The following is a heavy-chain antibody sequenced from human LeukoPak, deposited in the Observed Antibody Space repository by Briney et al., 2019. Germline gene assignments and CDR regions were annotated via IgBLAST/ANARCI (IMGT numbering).Heavy chain of an antibody. D-gene: IGHD4-17*01. CDR3: ARLAGSGYGDYPYYYYYYMDV. CDR1: GFTFSSYW. CDR2: IKRDGSEK. V-gene: IGHV3-7*01. J-gene: IGHJ6*03. Sequence: GGSLRLSCAASGFTFSSYWMSWVRQAPGKGLEWVAYIKRDGSEKYYVDSVKGRFTISRDNAKNSLYLQMNSLRADDTAVYYCARLAGSGYGDYPYYYYYYMDVWGKGTTVTVSS.